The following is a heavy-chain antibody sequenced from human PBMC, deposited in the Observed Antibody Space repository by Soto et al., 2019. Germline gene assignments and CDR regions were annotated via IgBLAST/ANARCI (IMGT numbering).Heavy chain of an antibody. V-gene: IGHV3-23*01. CDR1: GFTFSSYA. Sequence: PGGSLRLSCAASGFTFSSYAMSWVRQAPGKGLEWVSAISGSGGSTYYADAVKGRFTISRDNSKNTLFLQMNSLGADDTAVYYCAKDPILTTPPSLDPWGQGTLVTISS. CDR2: ISGSGGST. D-gene: IGHD3-9*01. CDR3: AKDPILTTPPSLDP. J-gene: IGHJ5*02.